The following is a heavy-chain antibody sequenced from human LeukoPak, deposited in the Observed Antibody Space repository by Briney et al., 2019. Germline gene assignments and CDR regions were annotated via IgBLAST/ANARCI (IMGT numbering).Heavy chain of an antibody. D-gene: IGHD3-10*01. Sequence: SVKVSCKASGGTFSSYAISWVRQAPGQGLEWMGRIIPILGIANYAQKFQGRVTITADKSTSTAYMELSSLRSEDTAVYYCARVRIGSGSYYYWGQGTLVTVSS. CDR2: IIPILGIA. J-gene: IGHJ4*02. CDR3: ARVRIGSGSYYY. CDR1: GGTFSSYA. V-gene: IGHV1-69*04.